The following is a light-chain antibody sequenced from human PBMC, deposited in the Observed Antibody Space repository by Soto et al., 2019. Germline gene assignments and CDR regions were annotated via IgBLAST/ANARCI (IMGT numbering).Light chain of an antibody. V-gene: IGKV1-39*01. CDR1: RAITNH. J-gene: IGKJ4*01. CDR3: QQNYSTPLT. Sequence: DVQLTQSLSPLSASVGDRVSISCRASRAITNHLNWYQQKPGKAPILLVYAASTLETGVPSRFSGSGSGTHFTLTIDNLQPEDVATYFCQQNYSTPLTFGGGTKVDIK. CDR2: AAS.